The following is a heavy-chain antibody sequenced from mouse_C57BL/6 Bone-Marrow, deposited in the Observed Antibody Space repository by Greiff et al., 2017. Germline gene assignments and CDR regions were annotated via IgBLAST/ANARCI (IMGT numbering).Heavy chain of an antibody. J-gene: IGHJ4*01. CDR2: ISSGSSTI. V-gene: IGHV5-17*01. CDR3: ARRRYGNYDYAMDY. D-gene: IGHD2-1*01. CDR1: GFTFSDYG. Sequence: EVQVVESGGGLVKPGGSLKLSCAASGFTFSDYGMHWVRQAPEKGLEWVAYISSGSSTIYYADTVKGRFTISRDNAKNTLFLQMTSLRSEDTAMYYCARRRYGNYDYAMDYWGQGTSVTVSS.